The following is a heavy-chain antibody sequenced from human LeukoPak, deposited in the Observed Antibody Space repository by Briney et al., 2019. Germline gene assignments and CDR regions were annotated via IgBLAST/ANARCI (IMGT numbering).Heavy chain of an antibody. J-gene: IGHJ4*02. CDR2: IYHSGST. D-gene: IGHD3-10*01. CDR1: GGSISSSNW. Sequence: PSGTLSLTCAVSGGSISSSNWWSWVRQPPGKGLEWIGEIYHSGSTNCNPSLKSRVTMSVDTSKNQFSLKLSSVTAADTAVYYCARCSAYGSGSYEDYWGQGTLVTVSS. V-gene: IGHV4-4*02. CDR3: ARCSAYGSGSYEDY.